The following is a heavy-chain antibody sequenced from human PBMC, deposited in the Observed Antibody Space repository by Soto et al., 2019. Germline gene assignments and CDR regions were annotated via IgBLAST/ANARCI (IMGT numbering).Heavy chain of an antibody. CDR1: GFTFSSYE. Sequence: GRSLRLSCAASGFTFSSYEMNWVRQAPGKGLEWVSYISSSGSTIYYADSVKGRFNISRDNARNSLYLQMTSLSADDKAVYYCARMARRFLEWLLYDAFDIWGQGTMVHVSS. J-gene: IGHJ3*02. CDR3: ARMARRFLEWLLYDAFDI. D-gene: IGHD3-3*01. V-gene: IGHV3-48*03. CDR2: ISSSGSTI.